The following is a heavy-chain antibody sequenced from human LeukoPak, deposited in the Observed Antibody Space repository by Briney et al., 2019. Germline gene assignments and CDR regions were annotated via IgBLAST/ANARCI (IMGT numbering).Heavy chain of an antibody. Sequence: GGSLRLSCAAPGFTFSSYWMSWVRQAPGKGLEWVANIKQDGSEKYYVDSVKGRFTISRDNAKNSLYLQMNSLRAEDTAVYYCASPEYSYGYEFVYWGQGTLVTVSS. D-gene: IGHD5-18*01. J-gene: IGHJ4*02. CDR1: GFTFSSYW. CDR3: ASPEYSYGYEFVY. CDR2: IKQDGSEK. V-gene: IGHV3-7*01.